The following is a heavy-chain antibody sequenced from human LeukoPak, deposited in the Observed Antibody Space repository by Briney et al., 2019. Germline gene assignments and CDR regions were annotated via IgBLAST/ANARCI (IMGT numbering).Heavy chain of an antibody. D-gene: IGHD3-3*01. J-gene: IGHJ4*02. CDR2: IYYSGNI. V-gene: IGHV4-39*01. CDR1: GGSISSSSYY. CDR3: QSRYLEWLLDY. Sequence: PSETLSLTCTVSGGSISSSSYYWGWIRQPPGTGLEWIGSIYYSGNIYYNPSLKSRVTIFVDTSKNQFSLKLSSVTAADTAVYYCQSRYLEWLLDYWGQGTLATVSS.